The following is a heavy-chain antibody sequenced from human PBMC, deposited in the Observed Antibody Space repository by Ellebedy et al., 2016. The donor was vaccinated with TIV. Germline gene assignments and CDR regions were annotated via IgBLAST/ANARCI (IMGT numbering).Heavy chain of an antibody. CDR1: TFQTSEYRAYY. Sequence: AASVKVSCKASTFQTSEYRAYYIHWVRRAPGQGLEWLGWINPISGGTTFAEKFKGWVTMTRDTSITTVYMDLSRLTSADTAIYYCATSEVNSSWYPLNSWGQGTLVTVSS. CDR3: ATSEVNSSWYPLNS. J-gene: IGHJ4*02. CDR2: INPISGGT. V-gene: IGHV1-2*04. D-gene: IGHD6-19*01.